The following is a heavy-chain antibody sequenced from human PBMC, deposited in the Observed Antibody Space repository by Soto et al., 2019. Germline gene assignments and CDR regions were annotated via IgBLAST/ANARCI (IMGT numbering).Heavy chain of an antibody. J-gene: IGHJ4*02. CDR2: VNPNNGGT. V-gene: IGHV1-2*02. CDR3: ARGDYGTGGYPFPYFDY. Sequence: ASVKVSCKASGYTFTDYCMHWVRQAPGQGLEWMGWVNPNNGGTKYVQKFQGRVTLTSDTSISTASMDLTSLTSDDTAVYYCARGDYGTGGYPFPYFDYWGQGTLVTVS. CDR1: GYTFTDYC. D-gene: IGHD2-8*02.